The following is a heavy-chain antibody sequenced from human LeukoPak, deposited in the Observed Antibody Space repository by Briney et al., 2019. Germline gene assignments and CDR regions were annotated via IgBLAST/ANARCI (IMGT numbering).Heavy chain of an antibody. CDR1: GYTLPELS. CDR3: ATVRRITMVRGAMAGYYGMDV. J-gene: IGHJ6*02. V-gene: IGHV1-24*01. D-gene: IGHD3-10*01. CDR2: FDPEEGET. Sequence: GASVPVSRQISGYTLPELSIHWLGPAAGKGLEWMGGFDPEEGETIYGQKFQGRVTMTEDTSTDTAYMELSSLRSEHTAVYYCATVRRITMVRGAMAGYYGMDVWGQGTTVTVSS.